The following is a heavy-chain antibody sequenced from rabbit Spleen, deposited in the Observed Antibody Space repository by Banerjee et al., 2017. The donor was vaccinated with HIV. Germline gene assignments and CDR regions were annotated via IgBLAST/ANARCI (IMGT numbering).Heavy chain of an antibody. J-gene: IGHJ4*01. D-gene: IGHD1-1*01. CDR3: ARDLVGVIGWNFYL. CDR2: INAATAKP. CDR1: GFSFSDRDV. Sequence: EQLVESGGGLVQPEGSLTLTCKASGFSFSDRDVMCWVRQAPGKGLEWIACINAATAKPVYATWAKGRFTISRTSSTTVTLRMTSLTAADTATYFCARDLVGVIGWNFYLWGQGTLVTVS. V-gene: IGHV1S45*01.